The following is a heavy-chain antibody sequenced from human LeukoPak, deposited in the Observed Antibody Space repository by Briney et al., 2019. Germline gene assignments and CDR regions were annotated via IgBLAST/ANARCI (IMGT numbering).Heavy chain of an antibody. CDR3: AELAVDY. J-gene: IGHJ4*02. CDR2: INPNSGGT. V-gene: IGHV1-2*02. D-gene: IGHD1-7*01. Sequence: GASVKVSCKASGYTFTGYYLHWVRQAPGQGLEWMGWINPNSGGTNYAQKFQGRVTMTRDTSIGTACMELSSLRSDDTAVYYCAELAVDYWGQGTLVTVSS. CDR1: GYTFTGYY.